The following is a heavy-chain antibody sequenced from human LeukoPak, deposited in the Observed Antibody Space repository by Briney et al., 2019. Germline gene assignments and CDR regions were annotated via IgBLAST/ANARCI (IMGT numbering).Heavy chain of an antibody. Sequence: PGGSLRLSCAASGFTFSSYGMHWVRQAPGKGLEWVAVIWYDGSNKYYADSVKGRFTISRDNSKNTLYLQMNSLRAEDTAVYYCVGDTIAVAGLFYMDVWGKGTTVTVSS. CDR2: IWYDGSNK. V-gene: IGHV3-33*01. J-gene: IGHJ6*03. CDR1: GFTFSSYG. CDR3: VGDTIAVAGLFYMDV. D-gene: IGHD6-19*01.